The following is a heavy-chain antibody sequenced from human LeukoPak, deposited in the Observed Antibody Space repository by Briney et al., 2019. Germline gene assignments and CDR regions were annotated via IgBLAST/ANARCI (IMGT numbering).Heavy chain of an antibody. Sequence: GGSLRLSCAAPGFTFSSYSMNWVRQAPGKGLEWVSSISSSSSYIYYADSVKGRFTISRDNAKNSLYLQMNSLRAEDTAVYYCARHNYPYDSGGYYYAYWGQGTLVTVSS. CDR2: ISSSSSYI. J-gene: IGHJ4*02. CDR1: GFTFSSYS. D-gene: IGHD3-22*01. V-gene: IGHV3-21*01. CDR3: ARHNYPYDSGGYYYAY.